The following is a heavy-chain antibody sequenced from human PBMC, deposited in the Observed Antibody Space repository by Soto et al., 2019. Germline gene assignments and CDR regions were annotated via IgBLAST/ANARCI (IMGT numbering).Heavy chain of an antibody. V-gene: IGHV4-30-4*01. CDR3: ARFGFCECNQGSCYSPYAY. D-gene: IGHD2-15*01. Sequence: PSETLCLPCTVSGGSLSSYYCRWIRQPPEKGLEWIGYIYYSGSTYYNPSLRSRVTISVDTSKNQFSLKLSSVTAADTAVYYCARFGFCECNQGSCYSPYAYWGQGTLVTVSS. J-gene: IGHJ4*01. CDR1: GGSLSSYY. CDR2: IYYSGST.